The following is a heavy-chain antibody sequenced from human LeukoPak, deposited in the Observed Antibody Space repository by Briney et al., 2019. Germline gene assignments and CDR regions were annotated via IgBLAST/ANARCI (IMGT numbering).Heavy chain of an antibody. CDR1: GGSISSGDYY. Sequence: SQTLSLTCTVSGGSISSGDYYWSWIRQPPGKGLEWIGYIYYSGSTYYNPSLKSRVTISVDTSKNQFSPKLSSVTAADTAVYYCARGGNRYGGNSFDYWGQGTLVTVSS. V-gene: IGHV4-30-4*08. J-gene: IGHJ4*02. CDR3: ARGGNRYGGNSFDY. CDR2: IYYSGST. D-gene: IGHD4-23*01.